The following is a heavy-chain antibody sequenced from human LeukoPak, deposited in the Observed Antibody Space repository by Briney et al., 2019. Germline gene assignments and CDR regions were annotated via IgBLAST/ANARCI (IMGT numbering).Heavy chain of an antibody. J-gene: IGHJ6*02. CDR3: ARGPPRGYSGYGRGMDV. V-gene: IGHV4-34*01. CDR1: GGSFSGYY. D-gene: IGHD5-12*01. Sequence: SETLSLTCAVYGGSFSGYYWSWIRQPPGKGLEWLGEINHSGSTNYNPSLKSRVTISVDTSKNQFSLKLSSVTAADTAVYYCARGPPRGYSGYGRGMDVWGQGTTVTVSS. CDR2: INHSGST.